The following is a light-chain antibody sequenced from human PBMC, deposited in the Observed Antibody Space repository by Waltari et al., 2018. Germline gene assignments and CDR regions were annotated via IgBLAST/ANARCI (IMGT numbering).Light chain of an antibody. J-gene: IGLJ3*02. Sequence: QSALTQPASVSGSPGQSITISCTGSSSDVGPYKFVSWYQQHPGKAPKLMIYEINPRPAGISNRFPGYKFANTAVLTSSGLQTDDEADYYCCSYVTGDTWVFGGGTRVAVL. CDR1: SSDVGPYKF. CDR2: EIN. CDR3: CSYVTGDTWV. V-gene: IGLV2-23*02.